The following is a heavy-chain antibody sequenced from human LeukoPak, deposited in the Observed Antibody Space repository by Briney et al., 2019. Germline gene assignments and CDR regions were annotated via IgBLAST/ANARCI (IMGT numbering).Heavy chain of an antibody. Sequence: GGSLRLSCAASGFTFSSYGMHWVRQAPGKGLEWVAVIWYDGSNKYYADSVKGRFTISRDNSKNTLYLQMNSLRAEDTAVYYCAKGGITGTTEAAFDYWGQGTLVTVSS. CDR3: AKGGITGTTEAAFDY. J-gene: IGHJ4*02. CDR2: IWYDGSNK. CDR1: GFTFSSYG. V-gene: IGHV3-33*06. D-gene: IGHD1-7*01.